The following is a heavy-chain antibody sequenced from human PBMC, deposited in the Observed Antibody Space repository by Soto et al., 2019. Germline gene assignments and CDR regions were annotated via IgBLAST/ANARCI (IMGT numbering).Heavy chain of an antibody. CDR2: ISGSGGST. CDR1: GFTFISYA. Sequence: WGSLRLSCAASGFTFISYAIIFFRHSPGKWLEWVSAISGSGGSTYYADSVKGRFTISRDNSKNTLYLQMNSLRAEDTAVYYCAKDVFQYGSGSYDYWGQGTLVTVSS. D-gene: IGHD3-10*01. J-gene: IGHJ4*02. CDR3: AKDVFQYGSGSYDY. V-gene: IGHV3-23*01.